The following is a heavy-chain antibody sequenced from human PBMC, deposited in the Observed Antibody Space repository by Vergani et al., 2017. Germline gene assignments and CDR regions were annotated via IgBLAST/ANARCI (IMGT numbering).Heavy chain of an antibody. Sequence: EVQLLESGGGLVQPGGSLRLSCAASGFTFSSYAMSWVRQAPGKGLEWVSAISGSGGSTYYADSVKGRFTITRDNSKNTLYLQMNSLRAEDTAVYYCAKDLSWSYGVWALDYWGQGTLVTVSS. CDR2: ISGSGGST. V-gene: IGHV3-23*01. D-gene: IGHD1-26*01. CDR3: AKDLSWSYGVWALDY. J-gene: IGHJ4*02. CDR1: GFTFSSYA.